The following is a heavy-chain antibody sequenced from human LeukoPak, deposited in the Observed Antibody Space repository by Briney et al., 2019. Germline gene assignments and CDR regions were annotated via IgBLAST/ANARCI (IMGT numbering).Heavy chain of an antibody. CDR2: IFYSGST. J-gene: IGHJ3*02. V-gene: IGHV4-38-2*02. CDR1: GYSISSGHY. Sequence: SETLSLTCTVSGYSISSGHYWGWIRQPPGKGLEWIGNIFYSGSTYYSPSLKSRVTISIDASRNQFSLKLNSVTAADTAVYYCAKSNGYGLVDIWGQGTMVTVSA. D-gene: IGHD3-10*01. CDR3: AKSNGYGLVDI.